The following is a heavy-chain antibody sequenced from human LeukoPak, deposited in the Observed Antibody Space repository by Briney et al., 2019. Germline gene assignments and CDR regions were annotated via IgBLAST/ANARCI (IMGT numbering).Heavy chain of an antibody. CDR3: GRGKWELLTY. CDR1: GFTFRNYE. D-gene: IGHD1-26*01. V-gene: IGHV3-48*03. Sequence: TGGSLRLSCAASGFTFRNYEMNWVRQAPGKGLEWVSYISSSGSTIYYADSVKGRFTISRDNAKNSLYLQMNSLRAEDTAVYYCGRGKWELLTYWGQGTLVTVPS. J-gene: IGHJ4*02. CDR2: ISSSGSTI.